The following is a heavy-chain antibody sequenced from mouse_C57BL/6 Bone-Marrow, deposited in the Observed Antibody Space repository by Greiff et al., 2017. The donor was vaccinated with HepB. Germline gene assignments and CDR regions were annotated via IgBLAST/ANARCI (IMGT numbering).Heavy chain of an antibody. CDR3: ARVEYGNYYAMDY. J-gene: IGHJ4*01. CDR1: GYTFTDYY. V-gene: IGHV1-76*01. D-gene: IGHD2-1*01. CDR2: IYPGSGNT. Sequence: QVQLKESGAELVRPGASVKLSCKASGYTFTDYYINWVKQRPGQGLEWIARIYPGSGNTYYNEKFKGKATLTAEKSSSTAYMQLSSLTSEDSAVYFCARVEYGNYYAMDYWGQGTSVTVSS.